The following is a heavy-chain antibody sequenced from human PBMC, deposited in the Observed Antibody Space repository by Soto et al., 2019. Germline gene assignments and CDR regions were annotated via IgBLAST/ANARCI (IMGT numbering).Heavy chain of an antibody. CDR3: SRGERSHFDS. CDR1: GFTFGTYW. V-gene: IGHV3-74*01. J-gene: IGHJ4*02. Sequence: PGGSLRLSCAVSGFTFGTYWMHWVRQVPGKGLVWVARISSDGSGTSYADSVKGRFTIPRDNAENTLFLQMNSLGADDSALYYCSRGERSHFDSWGPGTLVTVSS. CDR2: ISSDGSGT. D-gene: IGHD6-25*01.